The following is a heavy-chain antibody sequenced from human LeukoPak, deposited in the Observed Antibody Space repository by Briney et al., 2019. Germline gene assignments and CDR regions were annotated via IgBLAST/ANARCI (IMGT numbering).Heavy chain of an antibody. D-gene: IGHD2-2*01. J-gene: IGHJ6*03. CDR1: GYIFTSYD. V-gene: IGHV1-8*01. CDR2: MNPNSGNT. Sequence: ASVKVSCKASGYIFTSYDINWVRQATGQGLEWMGWMNPNSGNTGYAQKFQGRVTMTRNTSISTAYMELSSLRSEDTAVYYRARAGGHCSSTSCYRYMDVWGKGTTVTVSS. CDR3: ARAGGHCSSTSCYRYMDV.